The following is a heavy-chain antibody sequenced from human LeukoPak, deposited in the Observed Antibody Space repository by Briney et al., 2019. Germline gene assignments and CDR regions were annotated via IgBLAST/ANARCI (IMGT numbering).Heavy chain of an antibody. D-gene: IGHD1-26*01. CDR1: GFTVSSYS. CDR3: ARDPWETDAFDI. Sequence: GGSLRLSCAASGFTVSSYSMNWVRQAPGKGLEWVSSISSSSSYIYYADSVKGRFTISRDNAKNSLYLQMNSLRAEDTAVYYCARDPWETDAFDIWGQGTMVTVSS. CDR2: ISSSSSYI. V-gene: IGHV3-21*01. J-gene: IGHJ3*02.